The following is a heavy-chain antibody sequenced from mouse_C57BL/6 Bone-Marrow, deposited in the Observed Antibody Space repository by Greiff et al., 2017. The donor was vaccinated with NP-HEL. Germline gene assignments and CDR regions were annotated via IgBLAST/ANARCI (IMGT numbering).Heavy chain of an antibody. CDR3: ARQDYGSSPGWFAY. D-gene: IGHD1-1*01. V-gene: IGHV5-12*01. Sequence: EVKLMESGGGLVQPGGSLKLSCAASGFTFSDYYMYWVRQTPEKRLEWVAYISNGGGSTYYPDTVKGRFTISRDNAKNTLYLQMSRLKSEDTAMYYCARQDYGSSPGWFAYWGQGTLVTVSA. CDR2: ISNGGGST. J-gene: IGHJ3*01. CDR1: GFTFSDYY.